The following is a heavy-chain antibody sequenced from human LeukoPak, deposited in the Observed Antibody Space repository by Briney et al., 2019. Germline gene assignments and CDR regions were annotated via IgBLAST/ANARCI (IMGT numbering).Heavy chain of an antibody. Sequence: SSETLSLTCTVSGGSISNYYWSWIRQPPGKGLEWIGYIYYSGSTTYNPSLKSRVTISVDTSKNQFSLKLSSVTAADTAVYYCTRLPGGNYYNYYMDVWGKGTTVTVSS. CDR3: TRLPGGNYYNYYMDV. CDR2: IYYSGST. J-gene: IGHJ6*03. D-gene: IGHD3-16*01. V-gene: IGHV4-59*01. CDR1: GGSISNYY.